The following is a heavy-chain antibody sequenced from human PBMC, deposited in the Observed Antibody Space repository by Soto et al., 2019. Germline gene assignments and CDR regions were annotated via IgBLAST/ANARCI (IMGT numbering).Heavy chain of an antibody. V-gene: IGHV2-5*02. CDR2: IYWDDEK. Sequence: QITLKESGPTLVKPTPTLTLTCTFAGFSLTTSGVGVGWIRQPPGKALEWLALIYWDDEKRYSPSRQSRLTISNDTYKNQVDLTVNNMNPPDTATYYWAHNLYASSDDAFDIWGQGTMVYVSS. CDR1: GFSLTTSGVG. D-gene: IGHD6-6*01. CDR3: AHNLYASSDDAFDI. J-gene: IGHJ3*02.